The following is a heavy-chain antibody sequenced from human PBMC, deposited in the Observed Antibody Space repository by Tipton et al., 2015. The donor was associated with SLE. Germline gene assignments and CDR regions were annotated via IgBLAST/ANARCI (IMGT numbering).Heavy chain of an antibody. D-gene: IGHD5-12*01. Sequence: TLSLTCTLSGGSISPYYWSWIRQPPGKGLEWIGYIFHDGSTRYNPSLKSRVTISGDTSKNQFSLKLTSVTAADTAVYYCARADGATGLDYWGQGTLVTVSS. V-gene: IGHV4-59*12. CDR3: ARADGATGLDY. CDR1: GGSISPYY. CDR2: IFHDGST. J-gene: IGHJ4*02.